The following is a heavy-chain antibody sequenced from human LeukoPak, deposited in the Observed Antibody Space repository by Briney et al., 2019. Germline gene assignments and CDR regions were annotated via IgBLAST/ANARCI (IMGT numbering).Heavy chain of an antibody. CDR1: GYTFTSYG. J-gene: IGHJ4*02. V-gene: IGHV1-18*01. D-gene: IGHD3-22*01. CDR3: ARAVMYYYDSSGYYGY. Sequence: ASVKVSCKASGYTFTSYGISWVRQAPGQGLEWMGWISAYNGNTNYAQKLQGRVTMTTDTSTSTAYMELRSLRSDDTAAYYCARAVMYYYDSSGYYGYWGQGTLVTVSS. CDR2: ISAYNGNT.